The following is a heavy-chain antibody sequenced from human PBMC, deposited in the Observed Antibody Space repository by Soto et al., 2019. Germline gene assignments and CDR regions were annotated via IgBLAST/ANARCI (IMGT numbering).Heavy chain of an antibody. J-gene: IGHJ4*02. CDR1: GGTFSSYA. Sequence: QVQPVQSGAEVKKPGSSVKVSCKASGGTFSSYAISWVRQAPGQGLEWMGGIIPIFGTANYAQKFQGRVTITADESTSTAYMELSSLRSEDTAVYYCARVIVVVPAAMEVFGYFDYWGQGTLVTVSS. D-gene: IGHD2-2*01. CDR2: IIPIFGTA. CDR3: ARVIVVVPAAMEVFGYFDY. V-gene: IGHV1-69*01.